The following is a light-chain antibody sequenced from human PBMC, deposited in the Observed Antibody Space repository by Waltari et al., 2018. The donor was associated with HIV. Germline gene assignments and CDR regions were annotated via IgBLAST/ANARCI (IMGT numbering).Light chain of an antibody. CDR1: DSDFGLYNF. Sequence: AVTQPASVSGLPGQSTTISCTGGDSDFGLYNFVSWYQQHSGKPPQLILYDVDSRASGVSGRFSGSMSGNTASLTISGLRAEDEAHYYCASFTGDNTVMFGGGTEVTVL. V-gene: IGLV2-14*03. J-gene: IGLJ3*02. CDR3: ASFTGDNTVM. CDR2: DVD.